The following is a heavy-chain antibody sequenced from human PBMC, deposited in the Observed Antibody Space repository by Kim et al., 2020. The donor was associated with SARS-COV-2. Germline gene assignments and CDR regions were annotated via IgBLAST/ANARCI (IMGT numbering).Heavy chain of an antibody. J-gene: IGHJ4*02. CDR2: IIPILGIA. CDR1: GGTFSSYA. Sequence: SVRVSCKASGGTFSSYAISWVRQAPGQGLEWMGRIIPILGIANYAQKFQGRVTITADKSTSTAYMELSSLRSEDTAVYYCARGAGDYYDSSAGFFDYWGQGTLVTVSS. D-gene: IGHD3-22*01. V-gene: IGHV1-69*04. CDR3: ARGAGDYYDSSAGFFDY.